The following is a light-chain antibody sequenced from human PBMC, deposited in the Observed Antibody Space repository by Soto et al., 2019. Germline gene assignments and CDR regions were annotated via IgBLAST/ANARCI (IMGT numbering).Light chain of an antibody. Sequence: DIPITQSPSSLSAYVGDRVTITCRASQSITTYLNWYQQKPGKAPKLLMYTASSLETGVPSRFSGSGSGTDFTFTISGLQPEDIATYYCQQYHNLPPTFGQGTKVDIK. J-gene: IGKJ1*01. CDR2: TAS. V-gene: IGKV1-33*01. CDR3: QQYHNLPPT. CDR1: QSITTY.